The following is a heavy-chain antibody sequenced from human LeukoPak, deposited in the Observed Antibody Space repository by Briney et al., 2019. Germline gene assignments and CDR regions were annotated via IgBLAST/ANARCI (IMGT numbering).Heavy chain of an antibody. V-gene: IGHV5-10-1*01. CDR2: IDPGDSYT. J-gene: IGHJ4*02. D-gene: IGHD5-24*01. CDR3: ARRWRDGSLDY. CDR1: GYSFTTNW. Sequence: TGEPLSISCKASGYSFTTNWISWVRQLPGKGLEWMGNIDPGDSYTNYNPSFQGHVTLSSDKSITTAYLLWSTLKASATAIYSCARRWRDGSLDYWGEGSLVTVSS.